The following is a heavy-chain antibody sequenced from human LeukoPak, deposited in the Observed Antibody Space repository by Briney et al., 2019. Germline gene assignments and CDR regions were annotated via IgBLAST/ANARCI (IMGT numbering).Heavy chain of an antibody. D-gene: IGHD3-22*01. J-gene: IGHJ5*02. CDR1: GFSFSNAW. Sequence: PGGSLRLSCATSGFSFSNAWMNWVRQAPGKGLEWVGRIRSNSDGGTIDYAASVKDRFTLSRDDSKDTLYLQLNSLQTADTAVYYCATDSYDHTWGQGTLVTVSS. CDR2: IRSNSDGGTI. CDR3: ATDSYDHT. V-gene: IGHV3-15*07.